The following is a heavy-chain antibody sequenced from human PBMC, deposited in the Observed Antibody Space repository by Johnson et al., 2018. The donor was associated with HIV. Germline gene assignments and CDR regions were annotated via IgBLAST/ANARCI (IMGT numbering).Heavy chain of an antibody. D-gene: IGHD5-24*01. CDR2: ISYDGSNK. CDR3: AREMATIRGYAFDI. Sequence: QVQLVESGGGMVQPGRSLRLSCAASGFTFSSYAMHWVRQAPGKGLEWVEVISYDGSNKYYADSVKGRFTISRDNSRNTLYLQMNSLRAEDTAVYYCAREMATIRGYAFDIWGQGTMVTVSS. CDR1: GFTFSSYA. V-gene: IGHV3-30-3*01. J-gene: IGHJ3*02.